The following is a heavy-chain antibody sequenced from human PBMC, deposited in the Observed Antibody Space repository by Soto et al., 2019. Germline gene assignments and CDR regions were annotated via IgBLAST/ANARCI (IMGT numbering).Heavy chain of an antibody. CDR3: ARDRLGKYYYGMDV. D-gene: IGHD7-27*01. CDR2: ISSSSSTI. CDR1: GFTFSSYS. J-gene: IGHJ6*02. Sequence: GSLRLSCAASGFTFSSYSMNWVRQAPWKGLEWVSYISSSSSTIYYADSVKGRFTISRDNAKNSLYLQMNSLRDEDTAVYYCARDRLGKYYYGMDVWGQGTTVTVSS. V-gene: IGHV3-48*02.